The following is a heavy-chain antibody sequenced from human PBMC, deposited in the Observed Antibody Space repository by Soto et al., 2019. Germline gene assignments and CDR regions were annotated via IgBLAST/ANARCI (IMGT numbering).Heavy chain of an antibody. CDR3: ARDLYCGGDCYSLAFDI. J-gene: IGHJ3*02. V-gene: IGHV3-33*01. Sequence: GGSPRLSCAASGVTFSSYGMHWVRQAPGKGLEWVAVIWYDGSNKYYADSVKGRFTISRDNSKNTLYLQMNSLRAEDTAVYYCARDLYCGGDCYSLAFDIWGQGTMVTVSS. D-gene: IGHD2-21*02. CDR2: IWYDGSNK. CDR1: GVTFSSYG.